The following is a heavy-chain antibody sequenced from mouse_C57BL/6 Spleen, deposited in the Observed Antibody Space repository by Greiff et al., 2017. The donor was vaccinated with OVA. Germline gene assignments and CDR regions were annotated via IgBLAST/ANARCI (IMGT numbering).Heavy chain of an antibody. CDR3: AVGGFITTVGVFDY. Sequence: QVQLQQPGAELVKPGASVKLSCKASGYTFTSYWMHWVKQRPGQGLEWIGMIHPNSGSTNYNEKFKSKATLTVDKSSSTAYMQLSSLTSEDSAVYYCAVGGFITTVGVFDYWGQGTTLTVSS. CDR1: GYTFTSYW. V-gene: IGHV1-64*01. CDR2: IHPNSGST. J-gene: IGHJ2*01. D-gene: IGHD1-1*01.